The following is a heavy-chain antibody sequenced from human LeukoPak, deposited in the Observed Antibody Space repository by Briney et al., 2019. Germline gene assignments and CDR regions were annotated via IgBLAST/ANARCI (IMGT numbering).Heavy chain of an antibody. J-gene: IGHJ4*02. D-gene: IGHD2/OR15-2a*01. CDR2: IHSGGST. V-gene: IGHV4-34*01. Sequence: SETLSLTCAVYGGSFSGYYWTWSWIRQSPGKGLEWIGNIHSGGSTYYTPSLKSRVTISVDTSRNRFSLKLSSVTAADTAVYYCARHRNFFDYWGQGILVTVSS. CDR3: ARHRNFFDY. CDR1: GGSFSGYY.